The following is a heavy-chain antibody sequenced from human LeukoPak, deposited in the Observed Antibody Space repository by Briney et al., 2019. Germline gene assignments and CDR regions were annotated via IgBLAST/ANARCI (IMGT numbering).Heavy chain of an antibody. CDR3: ARKAAMVPSLDY. Sequence: ASVKVSCKASGYTFNSYYMHWVRQAPGQGLEWMGIINPSGGSTSYAQKFQGRVTMTRDTSTSTVYMELSSLRSEDTAVYYCARKAAMVPSLDYWGQGTLVTVSS. CDR1: GYTFNSYY. D-gene: IGHD5-18*01. V-gene: IGHV1-46*02. J-gene: IGHJ4*02. CDR2: INPSGGST.